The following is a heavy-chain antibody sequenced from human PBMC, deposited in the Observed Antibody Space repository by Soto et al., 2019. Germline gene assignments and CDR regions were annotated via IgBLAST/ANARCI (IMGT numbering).Heavy chain of an antibody. D-gene: IGHD6-6*01. CDR3: AKVQQLVPFRFRYYYYYGMDV. J-gene: IGHJ6*02. CDR1: GFTFSSYG. V-gene: IGHV3-30*18. Sequence: VQLVESGGGVVQPGRSLRLSCAASGFTFSSYGMHWVRQAPGKGLEWVAVISYDGSNKYYADSVKGRFTISRDNSKNTLYLQMNSLRAEDTAVYYCAKVQQLVPFRFRYYYYYGMDVWGQGTTVTVSS. CDR2: ISYDGSNK.